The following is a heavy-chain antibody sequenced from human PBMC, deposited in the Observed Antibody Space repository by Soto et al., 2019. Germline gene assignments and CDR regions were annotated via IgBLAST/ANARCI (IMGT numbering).Heavy chain of an antibody. CDR2: SYYSGST. Sequence: QVQLQESGPGLVKPSQTLSLTCTVSGGSISSGGYYWSWIRQHPGKGLEWIGYSYYSGSTYYNPSLKSRVTISVDTSKNQFSLKLSSVTAADTAVYYCARESTVTTFAFDYWGQGTLVTVSS. V-gene: IGHV4-31*03. CDR3: ARESTVTTFAFDY. J-gene: IGHJ4*02. D-gene: IGHD4-4*01. CDR1: GGSISSGGYY.